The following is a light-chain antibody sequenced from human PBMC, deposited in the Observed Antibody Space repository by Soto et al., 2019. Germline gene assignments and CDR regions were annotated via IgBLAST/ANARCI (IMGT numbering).Light chain of an antibody. CDR1: SSNIGAGYD. J-gene: IGLJ2*01. CDR3: QSYDSSLSGYVV. CDR2: RNN. Sequence: QSVLTQPPSVSGAPGQRVTISCTGNSSNIGAGYDVHWYQQLPGVAPKLLIYRNNNRPSGVPDRCSGSKSGNSASLASTGLQAEDEADYYCQSYDSSLSGYVVFGGRTKLTVL. V-gene: IGLV1-40*01.